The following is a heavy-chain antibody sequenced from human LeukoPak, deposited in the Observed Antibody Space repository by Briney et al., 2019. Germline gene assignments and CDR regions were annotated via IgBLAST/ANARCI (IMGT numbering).Heavy chain of an antibody. J-gene: IGHJ6*03. CDR3: ARDNTGYRHYYYYMDV. CDR2: INSDGSST. CDR1: GFTFSSYW. Sequence: PGGSLRLSCAASGFTFSSYWMHWVRQAPGKGLVWVSRINSDGSSTSYADSVKGRFTISRDNAKNTLYLQMSSLRAEDTAVYYCARDNTGYRHYYYYMDVWGKGTTVTVSS. D-gene: IGHD5-18*01. V-gene: IGHV3-74*01.